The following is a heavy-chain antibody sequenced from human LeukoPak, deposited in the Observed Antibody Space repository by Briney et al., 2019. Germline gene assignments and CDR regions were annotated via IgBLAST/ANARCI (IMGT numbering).Heavy chain of an antibody. CDR3: ARDSFYFGGRDFYSWFDP. J-gene: IGHJ5*02. CDR1: GFTFSTYA. V-gene: IGHV3-23*01. Sequence: PGGSLRLSCAASGFTFSTYAMSWVRRAPGKGLEWVSSISGSGVDTKYADSVRARFTITRDNSKNTVFLQMSSLTAEDTAVYYCARDSFYFGGRDFYSWFDPWGQGTLVTVPS. CDR2: ISGSGVDT. D-gene: IGHD3/OR15-3a*01.